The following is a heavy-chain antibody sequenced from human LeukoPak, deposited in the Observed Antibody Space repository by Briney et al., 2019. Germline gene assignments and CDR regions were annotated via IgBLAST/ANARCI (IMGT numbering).Heavy chain of an antibody. D-gene: IGHD2-2*03. CDR3: ARPPSRGYSSSFEY. Sequence: GESLKISCKGSGYSFPTYWIAWVRQLPGKGLEWMGIIYPDESNIRYSPSFQGQVTISADKSISTAYLQWSSLKASDTAMYYCARPPSRGYSSSFEYWGQGTLVAVSS. V-gene: IGHV5-51*01. J-gene: IGHJ4*02. CDR2: IYPDESNI. CDR1: GYSFPTYW.